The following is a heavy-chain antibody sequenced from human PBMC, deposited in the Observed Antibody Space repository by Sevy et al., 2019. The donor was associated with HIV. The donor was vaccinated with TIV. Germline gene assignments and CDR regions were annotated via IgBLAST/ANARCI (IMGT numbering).Heavy chain of an antibody. V-gene: IGHV4-59*08. CDR1: GGSVTGYF. D-gene: IGHD6-19*01. CDR2: IYYSGTT. CDR3: ARHAAVATSSFDF. J-gene: IGHJ5*01. Sequence: SETLSLTCSVSGGSVTGYFWSWIRQPPGKGLEWIGYIYYSGTTIYNPSLKSRVTISVDTSRSQFSLKLSSVTAADTAMYFCARHAAVATSSFDFWGQGTLVTVSS.